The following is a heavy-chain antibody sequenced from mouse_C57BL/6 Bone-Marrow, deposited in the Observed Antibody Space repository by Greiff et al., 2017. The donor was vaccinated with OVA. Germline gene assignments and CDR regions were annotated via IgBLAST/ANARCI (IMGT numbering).Heavy chain of an antibody. CDR2: IYPGSGST. J-gene: IGHJ2*01. D-gene: IGHD3-2*02. V-gene: IGHV1-55*01. CDR3: ARERDSSGPYYFDY. CDR1: GYTFTSYW. Sequence: QVHVKQPGAELVKPGASVKMSCKASGYTFTSYWITWVKQRPGQGLEWIGDIYPGSGSTNYNEKFKSKATLTVDTSSSTAYMQLSSLTSEDSAVYYCARERDSSGPYYFDYWGQGTTLTVSS.